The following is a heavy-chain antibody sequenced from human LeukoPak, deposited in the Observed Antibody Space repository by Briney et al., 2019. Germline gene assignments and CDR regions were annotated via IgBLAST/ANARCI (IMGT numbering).Heavy chain of an antibody. V-gene: IGHV4-39*07. D-gene: IGHD3-10*01. CDR3: ARLLRGGRNYYGSGSYRGSAFFDY. J-gene: IGHJ4*02. Sequence: SGTLSLTCTVSGGSISSSSYYWGWIRQPPGKGLEWIGSIYYSGSTYYNPSLKSRVTISVDTSKNQFSLKLSSVTAADTAVYYCARLLRGGRNYYGSGSYRGSAFFDYWGQGTLVTVSS. CDR2: IYYSGST. CDR1: GGSISSSSYY.